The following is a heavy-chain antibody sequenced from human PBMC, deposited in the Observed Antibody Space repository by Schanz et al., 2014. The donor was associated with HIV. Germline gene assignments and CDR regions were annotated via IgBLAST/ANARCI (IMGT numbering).Heavy chain of an antibody. D-gene: IGHD3-16*01. CDR2: LSGSGGRT. CDR1: GFTFSNYA. CDR3: AKDEGGGYYYYGMDV. J-gene: IGHJ6*02. V-gene: IGHV3-23*01. Sequence: EVQLLESGGGLVQPGGSLRLSCAASGFTFSNYAMTWVRQAPGKGLEWVSTLSGSGGRTDYADSVKGRFTISRDNAKNSVFLQMNSLRAEDTAVYYCAKDEGGGYYYYGMDVWGQGTTVTVSS.